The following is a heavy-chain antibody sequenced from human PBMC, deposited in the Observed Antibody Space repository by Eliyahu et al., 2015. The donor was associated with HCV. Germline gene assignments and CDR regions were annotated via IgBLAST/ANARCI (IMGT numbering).Heavy chain of an antibody. V-gene: IGHV1-18*01. CDR2: ISTYSDNT. CDR3: ARENPVTSRPLEF. Sequence: QVQLVQSGAEVKKPGASVKVSCKASGYTFSSYGITWVRQGPGQGLEWMGWISTYSDNTDYAQKLLGRVTMTTDTSTSTAYMELRSLRSDDTAVYYCARENPVTSRPLEFWGQGTLVTVSS. D-gene: IGHD6-6*01. CDR1: GYTFSSYG. J-gene: IGHJ4*02.